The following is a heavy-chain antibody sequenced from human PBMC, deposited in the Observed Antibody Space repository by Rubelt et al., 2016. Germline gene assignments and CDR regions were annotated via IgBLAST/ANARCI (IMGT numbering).Heavy chain of an antibody. CDR2: ISWDGGST. CDR3: AKEVNGGSFHY. CDR1: GFTFDDYT. V-gene: IGHV3-43*01. J-gene: IGHJ4*02. D-gene: IGHD3-16*01. Sequence: ASGFTFDDYTMHWVRQAPGKGLEWVSLISWDGGSTYYADSVKGRFTISRDNSKNSLYLQMNSLRTEDTALYYCAKEVNGGSFHYCGQGTLVTVSS.